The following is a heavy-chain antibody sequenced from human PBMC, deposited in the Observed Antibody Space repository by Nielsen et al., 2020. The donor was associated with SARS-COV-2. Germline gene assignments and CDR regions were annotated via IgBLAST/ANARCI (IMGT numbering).Heavy chain of an antibody. J-gene: IGHJ6*02. V-gene: IGHV4-30-4*01. CDR3: AGERVGGITIFGVVTRYGMDV. Sequence: SETLSLTCTVSGGSISSGDYYWSWIRQPPGKGLEWIGYIYYSGSTYYSPSLKSRVTISVDTSKNQFSLKLSSVTAADTALYYCAGERVGGITIFGVVTRYGMDVWGQGTTVTVSS. CDR2: IYYSGST. D-gene: IGHD3-3*01. CDR1: GGSISSGDYY.